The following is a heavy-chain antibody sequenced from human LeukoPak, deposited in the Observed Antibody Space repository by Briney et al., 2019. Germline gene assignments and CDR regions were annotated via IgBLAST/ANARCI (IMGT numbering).Heavy chain of an antibody. CDR1: GGSISSYY. J-gene: IGHJ3*02. CDR2: IYYSGST. CDR3: ARRKAIPAAFDI. Sequence: SETLSLTCTVSGGSISSYYWSWIRQPPGKGLEWIGYIYYSGSTNYNPSLKSRVTISLDTSKTQFSLKLSSLTAADTAVYYCARRKAIPAAFDIWGQGTMVTVSS. V-gene: IGHV4-59*12.